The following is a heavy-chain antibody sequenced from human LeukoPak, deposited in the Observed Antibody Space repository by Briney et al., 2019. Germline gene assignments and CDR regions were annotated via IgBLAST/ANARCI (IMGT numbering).Heavy chain of an antibody. V-gene: IGHV4-4*02. D-gene: IGHD3-10*01. J-gene: IGHJ4*02. CDR1: GGSIRSSDW. Sequence: SETLSLTCAVSGGSIRSSDWWSWVRQPPGKGLEWIGDIYHSGTTNYNPSLKSRVTISVDKSKNQFSLRLSSVTAADTVVYYCARAAAWFGESWGQGTLVTVSS. CDR3: ARAAAWFGES. CDR2: IYHSGTT.